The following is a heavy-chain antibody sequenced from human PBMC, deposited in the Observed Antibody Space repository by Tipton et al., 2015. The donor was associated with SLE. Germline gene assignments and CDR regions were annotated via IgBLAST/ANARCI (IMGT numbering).Heavy chain of an antibody. J-gene: IGHJ4*02. D-gene: IGHD4-23*01. Sequence: TLSLTCTVSGGSISSHYWSWMRRSPGKGLGWIGDFSYSGGTKNNPPLQRRVTISVDTSKNQVSLTLSSVTAADTAVYYCARGPFPRWPPGAYWGQGALVTVSS. CDR2: FSYSGGT. CDR3: ARGPFPRWPPGAY. V-gene: IGHV4-59*11. CDR1: GGSISSHY.